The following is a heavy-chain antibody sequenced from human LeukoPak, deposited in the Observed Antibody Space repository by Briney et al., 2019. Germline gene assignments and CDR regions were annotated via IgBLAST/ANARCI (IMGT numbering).Heavy chain of an antibody. CDR1: GFTFSSYA. CDR2: ISYDGSNK. Sequence: PGRSLRLSCAASGFTFSSYATHWVRQAPGKGLEWVAVISYDGSNKYYADSVKGRFTISRDNSKNTLYLQMNSLRAEDTAVYYCARDPDTGWAFDIWGQGTMVTVSS. CDR3: ARDPDTGWAFDI. V-gene: IGHV3-30-3*01. J-gene: IGHJ3*02. D-gene: IGHD5-18*01.